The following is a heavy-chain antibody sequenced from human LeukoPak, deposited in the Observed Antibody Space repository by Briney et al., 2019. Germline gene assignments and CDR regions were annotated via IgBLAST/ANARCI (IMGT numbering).Heavy chain of an antibody. V-gene: IGHV1-46*01. CDR3: ARSEGATFRSNY. Sequence: ASAKVSCKASGYTFTSYYMHWVRQAPGQGLEWMGIINPSGGSTSYAQKFQGRVTMTRDTSTSTVYMELSSLRSEDTAVYYCARSEGATFRSNYWGQGTLVTVSS. CDR2: INPSGGST. CDR1: GYTFTSYY. J-gene: IGHJ4*02. D-gene: IGHD1-26*01.